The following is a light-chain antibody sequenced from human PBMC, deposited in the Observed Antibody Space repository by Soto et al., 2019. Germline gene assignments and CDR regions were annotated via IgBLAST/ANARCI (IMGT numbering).Light chain of an antibody. V-gene: IGKV1-27*01. Sequence: DIQMTQSPSSLSASVGDRVTITCRASQGISNYLAWYQQKPGKVPKLLIYGASTLQSGVPSRFSGSRSGTDYTLTITSLQPEDVATYYCLKYNSAPRTFGQATKVEIE. CDR1: QGISNY. J-gene: IGKJ1*01. CDR2: GAS. CDR3: LKYNSAPRT.